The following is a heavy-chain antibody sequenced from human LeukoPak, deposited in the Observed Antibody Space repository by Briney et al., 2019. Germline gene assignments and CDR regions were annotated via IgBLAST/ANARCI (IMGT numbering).Heavy chain of an antibody. D-gene: IGHD1-26*01. V-gene: IGHV3-74*01. CDR2: INSDGSST. CDR3: ARDGGDGGWGELPDY. J-gene: IGHJ4*02. Sequence: PGGSLRLSCAASGFTFSSYWMHWVRQAPGKGLVWVSRINSDGSSTSYADSVKGRFTISRDNAKNTLYLQMNSLRAEDTAVYYCARDGGDGGWGELPDYWGQGTLVTVSS. CDR1: GFTFSSYW.